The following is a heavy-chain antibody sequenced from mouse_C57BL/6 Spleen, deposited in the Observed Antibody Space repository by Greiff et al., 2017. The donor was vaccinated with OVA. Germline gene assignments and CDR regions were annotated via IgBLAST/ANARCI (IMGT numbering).Heavy chain of an antibody. V-gene: IGHV14-3*01. D-gene: IGHD1-1*01. CDR3: ARADAHYYSSSPAWFAY. Sequence: EVKLQESVAELVRPGASVKLSCTASGFNIKNTYMHWVKQRPEQGLEWIGRIDPANGNTKYAPKFQGKATITADTSSNTAYLQLSSLTSEDTAIYYCARADAHYYSSSPAWFAYWGQGTLVTVSA. CDR2: IDPANGNT. J-gene: IGHJ3*01. CDR1: GFNIKNTY.